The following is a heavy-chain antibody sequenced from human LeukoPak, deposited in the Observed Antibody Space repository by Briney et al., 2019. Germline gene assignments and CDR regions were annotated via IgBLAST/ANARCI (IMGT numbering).Heavy chain of an antibody. J-gene: IGHJ4*02. V-gene: IGHV3-30*18. CDR3: AKEAADVYYFDY. CDR2: ISYDGSNK. Sequence: GGSLRLSCAASGFTFSSYGMHWVRQAPGKGLEWVAVISYDGSNKYYADSVKGRFTISRDNSKNTLYLQVNSLRAEDTAVYYCAKEAADVYYFDYWGQGTLVTVSS. D-gene: IGHD3-10*02. CDR1: GFTFSSYG.